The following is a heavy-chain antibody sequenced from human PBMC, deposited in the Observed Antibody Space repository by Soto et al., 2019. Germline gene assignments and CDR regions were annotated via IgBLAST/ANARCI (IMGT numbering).Heavy chain of an antibody. Sequence: QSGPTLVNPTHPLTLTCTFSGFSLSTSGMCVSWIRQPPGKGLEWLALIDWDDDKYYSTSLKTRLTISKDTSKNQVVLTMTNMDPVDTATYYCARIRRAVAGNLYYFDYWGQGTRVTVPQ. CDR2: IDWDDDK. CDR3: ARIRRAVAGNLYYFDY. CDR1: GFSLSTSGMC. V-gene: IGHV2-70*01. J-gene: IGHJ4*02. D-gene: IGHD6-19*01.